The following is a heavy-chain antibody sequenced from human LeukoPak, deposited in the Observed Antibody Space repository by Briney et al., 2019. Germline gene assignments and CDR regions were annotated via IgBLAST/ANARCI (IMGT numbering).Heavy chain of an antibody. Sequence: GGSLRLSCAASGFTFSSCAMHWVRQAPGKGLEWVAVISYDGSNKYYADSVKGRFTISRDNSKNTLYLQMNSLRAEDTAVYYCARDMRDLGYYYMDVWGKGTTVTVSS. V-gene: IGHV3-30*01. D-gene: IGHD3-16*01. J-gene: IGHJ6*03. CDR3: ARDMRDLGYYYMDV. CDR2: ISYDGSNK. CDR1: GFTFSSCA.